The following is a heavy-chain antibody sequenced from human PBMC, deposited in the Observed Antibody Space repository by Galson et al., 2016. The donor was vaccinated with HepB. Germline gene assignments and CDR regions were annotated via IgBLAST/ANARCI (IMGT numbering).Heavy chain of an antibody. CDR2: ITNFGTA. CDR1: GGTFNKYA. Sequence: SVKVSCKASGGTFNKYAISWVRQAPGQGLEWMGGITNFGTANYAQRFQGRVTITADEYTRTVYMELISLRSQDTAVYYCARVRYSTTWYFDYWDQGTLVTVSS. V-gene: IGHV1-69*13. D-gene: IGHD6-13*01. CDR3: ARVRYSTTWYFDY. J-gene: IGHJ4*02.